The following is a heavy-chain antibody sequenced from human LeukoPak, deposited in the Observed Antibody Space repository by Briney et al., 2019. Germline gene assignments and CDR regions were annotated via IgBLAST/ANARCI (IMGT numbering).Heavy chain of an antibody. J-gene: IGHJ4*02. V-gene: IGHV4-34*01. CDR1: GGSISSYY. Sequence: SETLSLTCTVSGGSISSYYWSWIRQPPGKGLEWIGEINHSGSTNYNPSLKSRVTISVDTSKNQFSLKLSSVTAADTAVYYCAREGSGWYTLDYWGQGTLVAVSS. CDR3: AREGSGWYTLDY. D-gene: IGHD6-19*01. CDR2: INHSGST.